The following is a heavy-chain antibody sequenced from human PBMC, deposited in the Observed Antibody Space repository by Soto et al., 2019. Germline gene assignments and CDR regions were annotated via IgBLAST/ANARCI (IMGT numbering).Heavy chain of an antibody. CDR1: GYTFTSYG. CDR3: ARSDSGSLDYFDY. V-gene: IGHV1-3*01. J-gene: IGHJ4*02. Sequence: GASVKVSCKASGYTFTSYGISWVRQAPGQRLEWMGWINAGNGNTKYSQKFQGRVTITRDTSASTAYMELSSLRSEDTAVYYCARSDSGSLDYFDYWGQGTLVTVSS. D-gene: IGHD1-26*01. CDR2: INAGNGNT.